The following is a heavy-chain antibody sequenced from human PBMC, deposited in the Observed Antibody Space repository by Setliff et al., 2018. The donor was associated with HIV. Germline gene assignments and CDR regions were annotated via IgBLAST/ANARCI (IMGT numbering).Heavy chain of an antibody. CDR1: GFTFSTYG. Sequence: PGGSLRLSCAASGFTFSTYGMHWVRQAPGKGLEWLAVIWYDGSYKNYAESVKGRFTISRDNSKNTLYLQMNSLRAEDTAEYYCAKGSTIVVVAGTGYFQHWGQGTLVTVSS. CDR2: IWYDGSYK. V-gene: IGHV3-33*06. J-gene: IGHJ1*01. D-gene: IGHD6-19*01. CDR3: AKGSTIVVVAGTGYFQH.